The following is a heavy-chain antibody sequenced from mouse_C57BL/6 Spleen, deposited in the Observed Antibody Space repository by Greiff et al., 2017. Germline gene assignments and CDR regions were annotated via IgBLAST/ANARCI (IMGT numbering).Heavy chain of an antibody. V-gene: IGHV5-17*01. Sequence: EVQRVQSGGGLVKPGGSLKLSCAASGFTFSDYGMHWVRQAPEKGLEWVAYISSGSGTIYYADTVKGRSTISIDNATNTLFMQMTRLRAEDAAMCYGATMMTFDYWGQGTTLTVSS. CDR2: ISSGSGTI. CDR3: ATMMTFDY. CDR1: GFTFSDYG. J-gene: IGHJ2*01. D-gene: IGHD2-4*01.